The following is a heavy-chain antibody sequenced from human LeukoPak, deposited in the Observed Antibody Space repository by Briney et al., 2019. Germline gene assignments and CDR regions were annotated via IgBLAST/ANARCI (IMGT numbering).Heavy chain of an antibody. CDR2: IYYSWCT. V-gene: IGHV4-59*12. J-gene: IGHJ6*03. CDR3: ARSRYYGSGSYRSTQYYYYYYMDV. D-gene: IGHD3-10*01. Sequence: SETLSLTCTVCGGPISSYYWSWIRQPPGKGLEGIGYIYYSWCTQYNPSLKSRVTISVDTSKNQFSLKLSSVTAADTAVYYCARSRYYGSGSYRSTQYYYYYYMDVWGKGTTVTVSS. CDR1: GGPISSYY.